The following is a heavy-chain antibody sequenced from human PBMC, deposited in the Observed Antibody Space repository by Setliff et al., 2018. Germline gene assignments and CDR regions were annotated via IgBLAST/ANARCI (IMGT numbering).Heavy chain of an antibody. V-gene: IGHV1-2*04. CDR3: ARGTGGDYNFWSGYHSYYYYGMDV. Sequence: AASVKVSCKASGYTFTGYYMHWVRQAPGQGLEWMGWINPNSGGTNYAQKFQGWVTMTRDTSISTAYMELSRLRSDDTAVYYCARGTGGDYNFWSGYHSYYYYGMDVWGQGTTVTVSS. J-gene: IGHJ6*02. CDR2: INPNSGGT. CDR1: GYTFTGYY. D-gene: IGHD3-3*01.